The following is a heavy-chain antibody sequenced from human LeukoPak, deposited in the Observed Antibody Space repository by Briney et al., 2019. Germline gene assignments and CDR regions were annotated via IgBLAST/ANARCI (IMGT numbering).Heavy chain of an antibody. CDR2: IYYSGST. CDR3: ARSHDHLWGNYPDY. V-gene: IGHV4-31*03. D-gene: IGHD3-16*02. Sequence: KTSETLSLTCTVSGGSISSGGYYWSWIRQHPGKGLEWIGYIYYSGSTYYNPSLKSRVTISVDTSKNQFSLKLSSVTAADTAVYYCARSHDHLWGNYPDYWGQGTLVTVSS. CDR1: GGSISSGGYY. J-gene: IGHJ4*02.